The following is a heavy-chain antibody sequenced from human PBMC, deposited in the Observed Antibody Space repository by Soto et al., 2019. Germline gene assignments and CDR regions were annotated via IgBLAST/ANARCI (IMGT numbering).Heavy chain of an antibody. V-gene: IGHV3-48*03. J-gene: IGHJ1*01. CDR1: GFTFSSYE. CDR3: AREAVLTVEMAST. Sequence: EVQLVESGGGLVQPGGSLRLSCAASGFTFSSYEMNWVRQAPGKGLEWVSYISSSGSTIYYADSVKGRFTISRDNAKSSLYLEMNRRRAEDTAVYYCAREAVLTVEMASTWGQGTMVTVSS. D-gene: IGHD2-15*01. CDR2: ISSSGSTI.